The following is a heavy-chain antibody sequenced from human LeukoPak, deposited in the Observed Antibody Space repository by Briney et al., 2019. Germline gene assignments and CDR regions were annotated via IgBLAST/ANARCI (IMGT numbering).Heavy chain of an antibody. V-gene: IGHV4-34*01. CDR3: ARSMGIAAAGLPD. Sequence: SETLSLTCAVYGGSFSGYYWSWIRQPPGKGLEWIGEINHSGSTNYNPSLKSRVTISVDTSKNQFSLKLSSVTAADTAVYYCARSMGIAAAGLPDWGQGTLVTVSS. CDR1: GGSFSGYY. CDR2: INHSGST. J-gene: IGHJ4*02. D-gene: IGHD6-13*01.